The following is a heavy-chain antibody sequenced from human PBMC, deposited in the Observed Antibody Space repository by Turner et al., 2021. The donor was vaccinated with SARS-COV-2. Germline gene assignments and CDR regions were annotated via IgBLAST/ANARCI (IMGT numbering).Heavy chain of an antibody. CDR3: ARETADSGSYQDWYFDL. Sequence: QLQLQEPVPGLVKPSETLSLPCTVPGGSISSSSYYWGWIRQPPGKGLEWIGSIYYSGSTYYNPSLKSRVTISVDTSKNQVSLKLSSVTAADTAVYYCARETADSGSYQDWYFDLWGRGTLVTVSS. D-gene: IGHD1-26*01. V-gene: IGHV4-39*01. J-gene: IGHJ2*01. CDR1: GGSISSSSYY. CDR2: IYYSGST.